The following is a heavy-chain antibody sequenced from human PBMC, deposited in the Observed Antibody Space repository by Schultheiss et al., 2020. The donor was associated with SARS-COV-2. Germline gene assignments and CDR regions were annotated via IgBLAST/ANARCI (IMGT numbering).Heavy chain of an antibody. Sequence: GGSLRLSCAASGFTFSSYSMNWVRQAPGKGLEWVAFIRYDGSNKYYADSVKGRFTISRDNSKNTLYLQMNSLRAEDTAVYYCARAPIGAADYWGQGTLVTVSS. CDR3: ARAPIGAADY. CDR2: IRYDGSNK. CDR1: GFTFSSYS. V-gene: IGHV3-30*02. D-gene: IGHD1-26*01. J-gene: IGHJ4*02.